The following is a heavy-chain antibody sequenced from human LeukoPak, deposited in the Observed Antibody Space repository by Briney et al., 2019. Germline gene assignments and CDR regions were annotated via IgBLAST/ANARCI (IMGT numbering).Heavy chain of an antibody. V-gene: IGHV4-31*03. J-gene: IGHJ4*02. Sequence: SETLSLTCTVSGASINSGGHYWSWIRQHPGKGLEWIGYVYYSGSTYYNPSLNSSLKSRVTISLNTSKNQFSLNLTSVTAADTAVYYCARVAIAAGGTGIDSWGQGTLVTVSS. CDR2: VYYSGST. CDR3: ARVAIAAGGTGIDS. CDR1: GASINSGGHY. D-gene: IGHD6-13*01.